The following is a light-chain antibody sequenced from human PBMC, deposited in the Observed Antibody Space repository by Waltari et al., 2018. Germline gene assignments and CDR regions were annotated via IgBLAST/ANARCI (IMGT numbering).Light chain of an antibody. CDR3: MQALQTHT. CDR1: QSLLHSNGYNY. V-gene: IGKV2-28*01. J-gene: IGKJ2*01. Sequence: DIVMTQSPFSLPVTPGEPASISCRSSQSLLHSNGYNYLDWYLPKPGQSPQLLIYLGSNRASGVPDRFSGSGSGTDFTLKISRVEAEDVGVYYCMQALQTHTFGQGTKLEIK. CDR2: LGS.